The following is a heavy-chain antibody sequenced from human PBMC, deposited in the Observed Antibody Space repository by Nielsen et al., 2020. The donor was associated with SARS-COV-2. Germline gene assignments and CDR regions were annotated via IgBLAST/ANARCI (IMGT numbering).Heavy chain of an antibody. D-gene: IGHD3-3*01. CDR2: ISWNSGSI. CDR1: GFTFSSYA. J-gene: IGHJ6*02. Sequence: SLKISCAASGFTFSSYAMHWVRQAPGKGLEWVSGISWNSGSIGYADSVKGRFTISRDNAKNSLYLQMNSLRAEDTALYYCAKAPPSEWQDYYYGMDVWGQGTTVTVSS. V-gene: IGHV3-9*01. CDR3: AKAPPSEWQDYYYGMDV.